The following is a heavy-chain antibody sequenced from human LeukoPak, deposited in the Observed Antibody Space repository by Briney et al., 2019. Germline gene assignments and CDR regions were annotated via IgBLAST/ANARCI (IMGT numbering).Heavy chain of an antibody. Sequence: GGSLRLSCAASGFTFSSYGMHWVRQAPGKGLEWVAVISYDGSNKYYADSVKGRFTISRDNSKNTLYLQMNGLRAEDTAVYYCAKDSEWFGELSSPLGYWGQGTLVTVSS. V-gene: IGHV3-30*18. J-gene: IGHJ4*02. CDR2: ISYDGSNK. CDR3: AKDSEWFGELSSPLGY. CDR1: GFTFSSYG. D-gene: IGHD3-10*01.